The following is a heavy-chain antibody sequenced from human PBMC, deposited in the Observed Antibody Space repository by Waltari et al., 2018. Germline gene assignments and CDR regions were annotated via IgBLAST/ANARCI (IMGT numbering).Heavy chain of an antibody. D-gene: IGHD3-3*01. V-gene: IGHV1-69*12. CDR2: IIPIFGTA. CDR1: VGTFSGYA. J-gene: IGHJ4*02. Sequence: QVQLVQSGAEWKKTGSSVRVSSKASVGTFSGYAISGVRQAPGQGLGWMGGIIPIFGTANYAQKFQGRVTITADESTSTAYMELSSLRSEDTAVYYCARWPIFGVVIDYWGQGTLVTVSS. CDR3: ARWPIFGVVIDY.